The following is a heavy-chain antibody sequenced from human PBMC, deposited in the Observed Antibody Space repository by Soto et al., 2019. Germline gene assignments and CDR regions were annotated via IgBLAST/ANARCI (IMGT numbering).Heavy chain of an antibody. V-gene: IGHV3-30-3*01. CDR2: ISYDGSNK. Sequence: QVQLVESGGGVVQPGRSLRLSCAASGFTFSSYAMHWVRQAPGKGLEWVAVISYDGSNKYYADSVKGRFTISRDNSKNTLYLQMNSLRAEDTAVYYCARGSHVRQLVDKDFDYWGQGTLVTVSS. CDR1: GFTFSSYA. CDR3: ARGSHVRQLVDKDFDY. J-gene: IGHJ4*02. D-gene: IGHD6-6*01.